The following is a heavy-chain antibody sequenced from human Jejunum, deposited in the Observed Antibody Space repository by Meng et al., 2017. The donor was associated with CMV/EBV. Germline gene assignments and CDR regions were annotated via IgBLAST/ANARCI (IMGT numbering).Heavy chain of an antibody. J-gene: IGHJ4*02. CDR2: INPNTGDT. CDR1: YPFIDYY. D-gene: IGHD1-26*01. CDR3: AKDGGSYLDYYFDY. V-gene: IGHV1-2*02. Sequence: YPFIDYYMNWVRQAPGQGLEWMGWINPNTGDTNYAQKFQGRVTMTRDMSINTVYMELTRLRSDDTAVYYCAKDGGSYLDYYFDYWGQGTRVTVSS.